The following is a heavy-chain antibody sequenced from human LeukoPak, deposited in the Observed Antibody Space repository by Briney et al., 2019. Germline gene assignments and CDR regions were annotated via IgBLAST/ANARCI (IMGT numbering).Heavy chain of an antibody. CDR3: ARAVAGIPDDS. V-gene: IGHV5-51*01. Sequence: GESLKISCQGSGYRFTSHWIGWVRQLPGKGLEWMGIIYPVDSDATYSPSFQGQVTISVDKSINTAYLQWSSLKASDTAMYYCARAVAGIPDDSWGQGTLVTVSS. CDR1: GYRFTSHW. J-gene: IGHJ4*02. CDR2: IYPVDSDA. D-gene: IGHD6-19*01.